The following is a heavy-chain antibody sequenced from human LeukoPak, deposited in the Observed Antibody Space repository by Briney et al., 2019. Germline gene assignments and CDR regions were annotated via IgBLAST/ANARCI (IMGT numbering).Heavy chain of an antibody. CDR2: ISFNGSHE. Sequence: GGSLRLSCAASGFNFRSYAIHWVRQAPGKGLEWVAVISFNGSHEYYADSVEGRFTISRDNSKNTLYLQMNSLRAEDTAVYYCARDVQLWSLDYWGQGTLVTVSS. CDR1: GFNFRSYA. D-gene: IGHD5-18*01. V-gene: IGHV3-30-3*01. J-gene: IGHJ4*02. CDR3: ARDVQLWSLDY.